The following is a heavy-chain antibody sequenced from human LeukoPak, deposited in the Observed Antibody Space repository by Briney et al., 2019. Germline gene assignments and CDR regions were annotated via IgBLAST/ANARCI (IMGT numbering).Heavy chain of an antibody. CDR2: IYYSGST. CDR3: ARDGSPVEMATIFDY. Sequence: SETLSLTCTVSGGSISSSSYYWGWIRQPPGKGLEWIGSIYYSGSTYYNPSLKSRVTISVDTSKNQFSLKLSSVTAADTAVYYCARDGSPVEMATIFDYWGQGTLVTVSS. J-gene: IGHJ4*02. CDR1: GGSISSSSYY. D-gene: IGHD5-24*01. V-gene: IGHV4-39*07.